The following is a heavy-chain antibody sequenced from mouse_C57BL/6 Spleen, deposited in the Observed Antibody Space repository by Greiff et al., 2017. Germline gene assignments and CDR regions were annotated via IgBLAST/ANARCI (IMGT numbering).Heavy chain of an antibody. CDR3: AIPYGSSSPFDY. D-gene: IGHD1-1*01. CDR2: IYPGDGDT. V-gene: IGHV1-82*01. CDR1: GYAFSSSW. Sequence: QVQLQQSGPELVKPGASVKISCKASGYAFSSSWMNWVKQRPGKGLEWIGRIYPGDGDTNYNGKFKGKATLTADKSSSTAYMQLSSLTSEDSAVYFCAIPYGSSSPFDYWGQGTTLTVSS. J-gene: IGHJ2*01.